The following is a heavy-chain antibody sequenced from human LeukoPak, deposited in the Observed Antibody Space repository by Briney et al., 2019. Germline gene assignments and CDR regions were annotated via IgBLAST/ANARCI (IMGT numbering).Heavy chain of an antibody. D-gene: IGHD3-22*01. CDR2: MNPNSGNT. CDR1: GYTFTSYD. CDR3: ARNDYYDTSDNWFDP. Sequence: ASVKVSCKGSGYTFTSYDINWVRQATGQGLEWGGWMNPNSGNTGYAQKFQGRVTMTRNTSISTAYMELSRLRSEDTAVYYCARNDYYDTSDNWFDPWGQGTLVTVSS. J-gene: IGHJ5*02. V-gene: IGHV1-8*01.